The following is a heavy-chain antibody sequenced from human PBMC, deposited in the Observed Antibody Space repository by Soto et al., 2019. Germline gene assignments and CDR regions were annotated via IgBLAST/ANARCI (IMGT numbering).Heavy chain of an antibody. J-gene: IGHJ6*02. CDR1: GFTVSSYA. Sequence: GVSLRLSCAASGFTVSSYAMHWVRQAPGKGLEWVAVISYDGSNKYYADSVKGRFTISRDNSKNTLYLQMNSLRAEDTAVYYCARGLYSSSYSRYYYYGMDVWGQGTTVTVSS. D-gene: IGHD6-13*01. V-gene: IGHV3-30-3*01. CDR2: ISYDGSNK. CDR3: ARGLYSSSYSRYYYYGMDV.